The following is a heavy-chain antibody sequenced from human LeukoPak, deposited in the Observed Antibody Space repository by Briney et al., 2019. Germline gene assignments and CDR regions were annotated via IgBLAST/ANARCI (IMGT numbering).Heavy chain of an antibody. Sequence: SQTLSLTCTVSVGSISSGSYYCRWLRQPAGTGLEWIGRIYTSGSTNYNPSLKSRVTISVDTSKSQFCLKLSSVTAADTAVYYCARKSSGSIDYWGQGTLVTVSS. CDR1: VGSISSGSYY. D-gene: IGHD1-26*01. CDR2: IYTSGST. J-gene: IGHJ4*02. V-gene: IGHV4-61*02. CDR3: ARKSSGSIDY.